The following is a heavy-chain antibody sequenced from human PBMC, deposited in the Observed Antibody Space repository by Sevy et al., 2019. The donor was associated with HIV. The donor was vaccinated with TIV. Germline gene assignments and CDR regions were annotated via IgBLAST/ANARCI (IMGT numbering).Heavy chain of an antibody. Sequence: GGSLRLSCAASGFTFSSYWMSWVRQAPGKGLEWVANIKQDGSEKYYVDSVKGRFTISRDNAKNSLYLQMNSLRAEDTAVHYCARGKGSSSSGFDYWGQGTLVTVSS. CDR1: GFTFSSYW. CDR3: ARGKGSSSSGFDY. V-gene: IGHV3-7*03. CDR2: IKQDGSEK. D-gene: IGHD6-6*01. J-gene: IGHJ4*02.